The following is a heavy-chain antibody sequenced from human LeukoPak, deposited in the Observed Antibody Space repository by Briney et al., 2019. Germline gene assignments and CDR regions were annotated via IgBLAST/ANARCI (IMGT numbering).Heavy chain of an antibody. CDR2: INWNGGST. Sequence: GALSLSCAASGFTFDDYGMSWVRQAPGKGLEWGSGINWNGGSTGYADSVKGRFTISRDNAKNSLYLQMNSLRAEDTAVYYCARVRSSGWQGEYFYYYYMDVWGIGTTVTVSS. CDR1: GFTFDDYG. V-gene: IGHV3-20*04. J-gene: IGHJ6*03. D-gene: IGHD6-19*01. CDR3: ARVRSSGWQGEYFYYYYMDV.